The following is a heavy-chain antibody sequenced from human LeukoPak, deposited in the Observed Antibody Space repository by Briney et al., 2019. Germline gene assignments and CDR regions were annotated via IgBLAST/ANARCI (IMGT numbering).Heavy chain of an antibody. D-gene: IGHD6-19*01. V-gene: IGHV1-69-2*01. CDR2: VDPEDGET. J-gene: IGHJ4*02. Sequence: ASVKVSCKVSGYTFTDYYMHWVQQAPGKGLEWMGLVDPEDGETIYAEKFQGRVTITADTSTDTAYMELSSLRSEDTAVYYCARGTPAVAGFDYWGQGTLVTVSS. CDR1: GYTFTDYY. CDR3: ARGTPAVAGFDY.